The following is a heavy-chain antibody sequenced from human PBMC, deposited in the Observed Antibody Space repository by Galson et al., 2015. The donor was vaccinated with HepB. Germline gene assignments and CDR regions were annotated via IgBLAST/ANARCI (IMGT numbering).Heavy chain of an antibody. V-gene: IGHV3-21*01. Sequence: LRLSCAASGFTFSSYSMNWVRQAPGKGLAWVSSISSSSSYIYYADSVKGRFTISRDNAKNSLYLQMNSLRAEDKAVYYCARDEGCAYCGGDCHSGDAFDIWGQGTMVTVSS. CDR3: ARDEGCAYCGGDCHSGDAFDI. D-gene: IGHD2-21*01. CDR2: ISSSSSYI. CDR1: GFTFSSYS. J-gene: IGHJ3*02.